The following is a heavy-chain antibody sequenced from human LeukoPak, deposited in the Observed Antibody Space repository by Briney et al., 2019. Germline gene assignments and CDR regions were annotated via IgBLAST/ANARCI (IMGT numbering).Heavy chain of an antibody. V-gene: IGHV1-18*01. CDR3: VVEGK. J-gene: IGHJ4*02. Sequence: ASVKVSCKASGYTFTSYAITWVRQAPGQGLEWMGYISTSNGNTNYAQNLQGRVTMTTDTSTSTAYMELRSLRSDDTAVYYYVVEGKWGQGTLVTVSS. D-gene: IGHD3-3*01. CDR2: ISTSNGNT. CDR1: GYTFTSYA.